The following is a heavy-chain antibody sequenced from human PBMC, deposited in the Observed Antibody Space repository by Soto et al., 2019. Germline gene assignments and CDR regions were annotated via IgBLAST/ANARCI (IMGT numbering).Heavy chain of an antibody. V-gene: IGHV3-66*01. CDR3: ARVPSSSYHYFDY. Sequence: QPGGSLRLSCAASGFTFSSYGISWIRLSPGKGLEWVSVIYSAGSADFADSVKGRFTISRDNSKNTLYLQMSSLRAEDTAVYYCARVPSSSYHYFDYWGQGTLVTVSS. J-gene: IGHJ4*02. CDR1: GFTFSSYG. CDR2: IYSAGSA. D-gene: IGHD6-13*01.